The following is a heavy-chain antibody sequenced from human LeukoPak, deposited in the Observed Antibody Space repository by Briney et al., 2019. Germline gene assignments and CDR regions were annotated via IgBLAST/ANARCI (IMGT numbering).Heavy chain of an antibody. J-gene: IGHJ6*02. CDR2: TSYDESNT. Sequence: GGSLRLSCAASRFSFRSYDMHWVRQAPGKGLEWLAVTSYDESNTYYTDSVKGRFTISRDNSKNTLYLQMNSLRAEDTAVYYCASGYGSGSYSYYYGMDVWGQGTTVTVSS. CDR3: ASGYGSGSYSYYYGMDV. V-gene: IGHV3-30*03. CDR1: RFSFRSYD. D-gene: IGHD3-10*01.